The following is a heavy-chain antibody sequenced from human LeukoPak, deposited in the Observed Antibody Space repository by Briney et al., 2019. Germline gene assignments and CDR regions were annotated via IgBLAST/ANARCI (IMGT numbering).Heavy chain of an antibody. CDR3: ARDARAQDGVDMVSTLDD. V-gene: IGHV1-69*04. J-gene: IGHJ4*02. CDR1: GGTFSSYA. Sequence: SVKVSCKASGGTFSSYAISWVRQAPGQGLEWMGRIISILDITNYAQKFQGRLTITADKSTSTAYMELSSLRSEDTAIYYCARDARAQDGVDMVSTLDDWGQGTLDTVSS. CDR2: IISILDIT. D-gene: IGHD5/OR15-5a*01.